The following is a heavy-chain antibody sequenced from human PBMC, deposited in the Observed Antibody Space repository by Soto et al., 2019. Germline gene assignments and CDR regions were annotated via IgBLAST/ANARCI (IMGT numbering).Heavy chain of an antibody. CDR3: ARDISLAVAGYYYYYGMDV. V-gene: IGHV6-1*01. CDR2: TYYRSKWYN. D-gene: IGHD6-19*01. CDR1: GDSVSGNSAG. J-gene: IGHJ6*02. Sequence: QTLSLTCAISGDSVSGNSAGWNCIRHSASRCLEWLGRTYYRSKWYNDYAVSVKSRITINPDTSKNQFSLQLNSVTPEDTAVYYCARDISLAVAGYYYYYGMDVWGQGTTVTVSS.